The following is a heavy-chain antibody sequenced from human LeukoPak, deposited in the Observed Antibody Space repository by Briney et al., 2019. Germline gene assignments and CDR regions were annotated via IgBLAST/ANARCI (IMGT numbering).Heavy chain of an antibody. D-gene: IGHD1-14*01. Sequence: VGSLRLSCAASGFTFSSYWMHWVRQAPGKGLVWVSRINSDGSSTSYADSVKGRFTISRDNAKNTLYLQMNSLRAEDTAAYYCARAGQFDYFDYWGQGTLVTVSS. V-gene: IGHV3-74*01. CDR2: INSDGSST. CDR1: GFTFSSYW. CDR3: ARAGQFDYFDY. J-gene: IGHJ4*02.